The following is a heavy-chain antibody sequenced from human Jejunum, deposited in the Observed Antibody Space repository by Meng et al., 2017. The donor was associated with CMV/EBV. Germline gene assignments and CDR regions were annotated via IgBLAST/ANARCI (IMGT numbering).Heavy chain of an antibody. CDR1: GLTFDDYT. CDR3: VKDIRNDRRALDL. Sequence: AFGLTFDDYTMHWVRQVPGKGLEWVSFISWEGGSKYYADSVKGRFTISRDNAKNSLYLQMNSLRIEDTGLYYCVKDIRNDRRALDLWGQGTMVTVSS. CDR2: ISWEGGSK. J-gene: IGHJ3*01. V-gene: IGHV3-43*01. D-gene: IGHD2-2*03.